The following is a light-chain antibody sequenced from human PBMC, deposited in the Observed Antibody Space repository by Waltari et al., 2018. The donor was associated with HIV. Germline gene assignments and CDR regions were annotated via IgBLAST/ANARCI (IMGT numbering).Light chain of an antibody. CDR2: KAS. V-gene: IGKV1-5*03. CDR1: QNVDSW. J-gene: IGKJ2*01. Sequence: IQMTQSPSILSASVGDRVTITCRASQNVDSWLAWYQQRPGRAPKLLIYKASTLEYGVPARFTGSGSGTNVTLTINSLHPDDFATYYCQQYNSDFYTFGLGTRLDLK. CDR3: QQYNSDFYT.